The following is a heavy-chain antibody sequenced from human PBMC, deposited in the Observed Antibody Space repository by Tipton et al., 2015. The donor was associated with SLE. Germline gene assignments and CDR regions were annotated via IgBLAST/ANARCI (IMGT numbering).Heavy chain of an antibody. D-gene: IGHD2-15*01. V-gene: IGHV3-30*04. CDR2: ISYDGSNK. CDR3: AASLVDYFDY. CDR1: RFTFSIYA. Sequence: SLRLSCAASRFTFSIYAMHWVCQAPGKGLEWVAVISYDGSNKYYADSVKGRFTISRDNSKNTLYLQMNSLRAEDTAVYYCAASLVDYFDYWGQGTLVTVSS. J-gene: IGHJ4*02.